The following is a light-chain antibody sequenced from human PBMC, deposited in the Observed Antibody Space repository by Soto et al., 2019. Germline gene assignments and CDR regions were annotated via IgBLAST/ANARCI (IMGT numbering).Light chain of an antibody. CDR2: DVS. J-gene: IGLJ1*01. CDR3: SANTTSRTH. V-gene: IGLV2-14*01. Sequence: QSALTQPASVSGSPGQSITISCTGTSSDVGGYNHVSWFQQHPGKAPQLMINDVSNRPSGVSTRFSGSESGNTASLTISGLQDEDEADDYCSANTTSRTHFGTGTKLTVL. CDR1: SSDVGGYNH.